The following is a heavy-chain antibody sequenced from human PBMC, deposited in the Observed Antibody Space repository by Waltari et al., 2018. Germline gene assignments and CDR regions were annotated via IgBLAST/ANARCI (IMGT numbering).Heavy chain of an antibody. D-gene: IGHD3-16*01. J-gene: IGHJ6*02. Sequence: HVQLVQSGAEVKKPGSSVKVACKAAGGSLGGYGISWVRQAPGQGLEWVGVIIPMFGIPEYSQKFQDRLTITADESTNPAYMELSSLSSEDTAIYYCARHELGISQFYYNMYVWGPGTTVTLSS. V-gene: IGHV1-69*12. CDR3: ARHELGISQFYYNMYV. CDR1: GGSLGGYG. CDR2: IIPMFGIP.